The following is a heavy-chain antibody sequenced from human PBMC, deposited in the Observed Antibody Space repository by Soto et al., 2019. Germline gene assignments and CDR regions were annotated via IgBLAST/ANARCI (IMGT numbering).Heavy chain of an antibody. J-gene: IGHJ4*02. CDR1: GDTFTFYS. V-gene: IGHV1-69*02. CDR3: ASSYGSGYRAFDY. CDR2: INPILSMS. Sequence: QVQLVQSGAEVKKPGSSVRVSCKASGDTFTFYSINWVRQAPGLGLEWMGRINPILSMSNYAQRFQGRVTMTADKATSTAYMELGSLRSEDTAMYYCASSYGSGYRAFDYWGQGALVTFSS. D-gene: IGHD3-10*01.